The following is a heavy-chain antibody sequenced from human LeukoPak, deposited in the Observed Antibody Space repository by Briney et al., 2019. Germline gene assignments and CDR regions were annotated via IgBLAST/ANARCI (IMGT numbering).Heavy chain of an antibody. V-gene: IGHV3-23*01. J-gene: IGHJ4*02. D-gene: IGHD1-26*01. CDR1: GFTFSSYA. CDR2: VSVGGAYT. Sequence: GGSLRLPCAASGFTFSSYAMSWVRQAPGKGLEWVSAVSVGGAYTFYADSVKGRFTISRDDSKDTLYLQMNSLRADDTAVYYCAKRRGGGATDYWGQGTLVTVSS. CDR3: AKRRGGGATDY.